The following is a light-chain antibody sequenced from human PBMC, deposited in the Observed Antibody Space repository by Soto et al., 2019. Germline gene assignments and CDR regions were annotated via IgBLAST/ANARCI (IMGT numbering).Light chain of an antibody. Sequence: EIVMTQSPATLSVSPGERATLSCRASRSVSSSYLAWYQQKPGQAPRLLIYGASSRATGIPDRFSGSGSGTDFTLTISRLEPEDFAVYYCQQYGSSLLTFGGGTKVDIK. CDR3: QQYGSSLLT. CDR2: GAS. V-gene: IGKV3-20*01. J-gene: IGKJ4*01. CDR1: RSVSSSY.